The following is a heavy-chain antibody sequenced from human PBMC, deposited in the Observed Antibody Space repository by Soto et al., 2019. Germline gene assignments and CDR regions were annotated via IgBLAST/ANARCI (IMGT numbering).Heavy chain of an antibody. D-gene: IGHD6-13*01. Sequence: SETLSLTCTVSGGSISSSSSYWGWVRQPPGKGLEWMATIYSGSTYQNPSLKSRVTISVDTSKNQFSLKLSSVAAPDTAIYYCVTTRGIAVGGSFDYWGQGALVTVSS. J-gene: IGHJ4*02. V-gene: IGHV4-39*01. CDR2: IYSGST. CDR1: GGSISSSSSY. CDR3: VTTRGIAVGGSFDY.